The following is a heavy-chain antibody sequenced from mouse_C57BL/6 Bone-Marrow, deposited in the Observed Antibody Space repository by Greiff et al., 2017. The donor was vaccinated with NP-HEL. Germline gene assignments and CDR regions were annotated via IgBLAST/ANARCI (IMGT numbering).Heavy chain of an antibody. CDR1: GYTFTNYW. Sequence: VQLQQSGAELVRPGTSVKMSCKASGYTFTNYWIGWAKQRPGHGLEWIGDIYPGGGYTNYNEKFKGKATLTADKSSSTAYMQFSSLTSEDSAIYYCARTGGTAWFAYWGQGTLVTVSA. V-gene: IGHV1-63*01. CDR2: IYPGGGYT. CDR3: ARTGGTAWFAY. D-gene: IGHD4-1*01. J-gene: IGHJ3*01.